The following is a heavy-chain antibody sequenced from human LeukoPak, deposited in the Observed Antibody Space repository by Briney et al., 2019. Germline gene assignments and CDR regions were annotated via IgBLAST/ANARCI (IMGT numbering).Heavy chain of an antibody. CDR1: GFTFSTYS. D-gene: IGHD6-13*01. V-gene: IGHV3-48*04. J-gene: IGHJ4*02. CDR2: ISSSGSTI. CDR3: ARDARQQLVERFDY. Sequence: PGGSLRLSCVASGFTFSTYSMNWVRQAPGKGLEWVSYISSSGSTIYYADSVKGRFTISRDNAKNSLYLQMNSLRAEDTAVYYCARDARQQLVERFDYWGQGTLVTVSS.